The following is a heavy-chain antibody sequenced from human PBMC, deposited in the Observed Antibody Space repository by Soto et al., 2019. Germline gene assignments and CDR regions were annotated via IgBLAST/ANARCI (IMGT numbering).Heavy chain of an antibody. CDR3: ARGENWNSRIRGYNWFHP. CDR1: GDFVSSNSAA. Sequence: LSQTLSLTCVISGDFVSSNSAAWNWIRQSPPRGLEWLGMTYYKSKWYTDYAVSVKSRIMINPDTSKNQFSLHLDSVTPDDTAVYFCARGENWNSRIRGYNWFHPWGQGTLVTVSS. V-gene: IGHV6-1*01. J-gene: IGHJ5*02. D-gene: IGHD1-7*01. CDR2: TYYKSKWYT.